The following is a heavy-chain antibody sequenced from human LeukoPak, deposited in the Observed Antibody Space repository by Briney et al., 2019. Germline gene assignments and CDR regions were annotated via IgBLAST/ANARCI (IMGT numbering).Heavy chain of an antibody. J-gene: IGHJ4*02. D-gene: IGHD6-13*01. V-gene: IGHV3-53*01. CDR2: IYSDGST. CDR3: ARARAGAGTFFFDY. CDR1: GFTVSSNY. Sequence: GGSLRLSCAASGFTVSSNYMSWVRQAPGKGLEWVSVIYSDGSTYYADSVKGRFTISRDNSKNTLYLQMNSLRAEDTAVYYCARARAGAGTFFFDYWGQGTLVTVSS.